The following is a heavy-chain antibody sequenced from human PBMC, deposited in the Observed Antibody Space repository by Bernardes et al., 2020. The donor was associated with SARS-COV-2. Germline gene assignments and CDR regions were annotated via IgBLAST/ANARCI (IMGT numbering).Heavy chain of an antibody. J-gene: IGHJ6*02. D-gene: IGHD3-10*01. Sequence: GWSLRLSCAASGFTFSSHSMNWVRQAPGKGLEWVSSISSSSSYIYYADSVKGRFTISRDNAKNSLYLQMNSLRAEDTAVYYCARDYGSGSYYKQFYYYYGMDVWGQGTTVTVSS. CDR3: ARDYGSGSYYKQFYYYYGMDV. CDR1: GFTFSSHS. CDR2: ISSSSSYI. V-gene: IGHV3-21*01.